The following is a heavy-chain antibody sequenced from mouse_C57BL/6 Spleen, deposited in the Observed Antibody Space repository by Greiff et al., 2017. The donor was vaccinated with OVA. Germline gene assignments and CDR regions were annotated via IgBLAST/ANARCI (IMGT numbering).Heavy chain of an antibody. D-gene: IGHD2-3*01. V-gene: IGHV1-52*01. CDR2: IDPSDSET. J-gene: IGHJ2*01. CDR3: ARGGGYYTLYYFDY. CDR1: GYTFTSYW. Sequence: QVHVKQPGAELARPGSSVKLSCKASGYTFTSYWMHWVKQRPIQGLEWIGNIDPSDSETHYNQKFKDKATLTVDKSSSTAYMQLSSLTSEDSAVYYCARGGGYYTLYYFDYWGQGTTLTVSS.